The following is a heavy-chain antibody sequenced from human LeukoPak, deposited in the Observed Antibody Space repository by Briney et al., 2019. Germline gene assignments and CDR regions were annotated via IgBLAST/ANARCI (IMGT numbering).Heavy chain of an antibody. CDR1: GFTFSNYW. Sequence: PGGSLRLSCAASGFTFSNYWMNWVRQAPGKGLEWVSAISSNGGSTYYADSVKGRFTISRDNSKNTLYLQMSSLRAEDTAVYYCVKDRGGPDYWGQGTLVTVSS. J-gene: IGHJ4*02. D-gene: IGHD3-10*01. V-gene: IGHV3-64D*06. CDR3: VKDRGGPDY. CDR2: ISSNGGST.